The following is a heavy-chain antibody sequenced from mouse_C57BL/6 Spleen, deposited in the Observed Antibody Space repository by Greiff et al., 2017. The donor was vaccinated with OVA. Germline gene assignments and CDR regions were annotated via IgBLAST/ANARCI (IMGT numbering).Heavy chain of an antibody. D-gene: IGHD2-4*01. J-gene: IGHJ2*01. CDR3: ARIYDYDVDY. Sequence: EVQLVESGGGLVKPGGSLKLSCAASGFTFSDYGMHWVRQAPEKGLEWVAYISSGSSTIYYADTVKGRFTSSRDNAKNTLFLQMNSLMSEDTAMYYCARIYDYDVDYWGQGTTLTVSS. CDR2: ISSGSSTI. CDR1: GFTFSDYG. V-gene: IGHV5-17*01.